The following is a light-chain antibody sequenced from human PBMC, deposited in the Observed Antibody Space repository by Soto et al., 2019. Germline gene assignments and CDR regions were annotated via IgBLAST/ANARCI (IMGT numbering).Light chain of an antibody. Sequence: QSVLTQPPSASGTPGQRVTISCSGSSSNLGSNYVFWYQHRPGTAPKLLIYRNNHRPSGVPDRFSGCKSGTSASLAISGVRSEDETDYYCAAWYDSLSGVVFGGGTKLTVL. CDR2: RNN. CDR1: SSNLGSNY. J-gene: IGLJ2*01. CDR3: AAWYDSLSGVV. V-gene: IGLV1-47*01.